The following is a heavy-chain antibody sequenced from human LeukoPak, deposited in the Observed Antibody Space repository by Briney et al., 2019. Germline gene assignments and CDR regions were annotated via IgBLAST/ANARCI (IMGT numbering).Heavy chain of an antibody. J-gene: IGHJ4*02. CDR3: ASGQDYYYDSSGYDY. Sequence: GASVKVSCKASGYTFTGYYMHWVRQAPGQGLEWMGWINPNSGGTNYAQKFQGRVTMTRDTSISTAYMELRSLRSDDTAVYYCASGQDYYYDSSGYDYWGQGTLVTVSS. CDR2: INPNSGGT. CDR1: GYTFTGYY. V-gene: IGHV1-2*02. D-gene: IGHD3-22*01.